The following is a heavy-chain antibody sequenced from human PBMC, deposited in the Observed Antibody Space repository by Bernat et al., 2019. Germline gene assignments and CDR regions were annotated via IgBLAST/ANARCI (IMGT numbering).Heavy chain of an antibody. CDR2: ISGSGGST. CDR3: AKNIVVVPAAMGDGMDV. V-gene: IGHV3-23*04. CDR1: GFTFSSYA. J-gene: IGHJ6*02. Sequence: VQLVESGGGVVQPGRSLRLSCAASGFTFSSYAMSWVRQAPGKGLEWVSAISGSGGSTYYAASVEGRFTISRDNSKNTLYLQMNSLRAEDTAVYYCAKNIVVVPAAMGDGMDVWGQGTTVTVSS. D-gene: IGHD2-2*01.